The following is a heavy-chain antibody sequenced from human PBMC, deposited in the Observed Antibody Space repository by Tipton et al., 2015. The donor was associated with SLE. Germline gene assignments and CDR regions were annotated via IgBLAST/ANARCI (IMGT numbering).Heavy chain of an antibody. J-gene: IGHJ4*02. Sequence: QVQLVQSGAEVKKPGASVKVSCKASGYTFTTYGVSWVRQAPGQGLEWMGWTSTFNGKTNYSQNFQGRVTMTTDTSTSTAYMELSSLRYDDTAVYYCARSIVATTDFDFWGQGTLVTVSS. CDR2: TSTFNGKT. D-gene: IGHD5-12*01. V-gene: IGHV1-18*01. CDR3: ARSIVATTDFDF. CDR1: GYTFTTYG.